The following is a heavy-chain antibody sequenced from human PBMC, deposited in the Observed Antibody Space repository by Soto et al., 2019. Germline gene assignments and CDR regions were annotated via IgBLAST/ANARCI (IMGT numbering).Heavy chain of an antibody. V-gene: IGHV3-33*01. J-gene: IGHJ5*02. CDR1: GFSLRTYG. D-gene: IGHD6-19*01. CDR2: RWYDGTKK. Sequence: GGSLRLSGVASGFSLRTYGMHWLRRAPGKGLEGVSFRWYDGTKKVYTNSVKCRSTISKDNANNIVYLQMSGLRAEDTAVYYCAREVVTAVAGSVNWFDPWGQGTLVTVAS. CDR3: AREVVTAVAGSVNWFDP.